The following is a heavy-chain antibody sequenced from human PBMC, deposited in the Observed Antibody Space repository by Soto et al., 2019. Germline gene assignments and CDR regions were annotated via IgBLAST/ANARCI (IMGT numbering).Heavy chain of an antibody. CDR3: ARDGGPLVATSRGYYFDY. J-gene: IGHJ4*02. V-gene: IGHV4-31*03. D-gene: IGHD5-12*01. Sequence: SETLSLTCTVSGGSISSGGYYWSWIRQHPGKGLEWIGYIYYSESTYYNPSLKSRVTISVGTSKNQFSLKLSSVTAADTAVYYCARDGGPLVATSRGYYFDYWGEGTLVTLSS. CDR2: IYYSEST. CDR1: GGSISSGGYY.